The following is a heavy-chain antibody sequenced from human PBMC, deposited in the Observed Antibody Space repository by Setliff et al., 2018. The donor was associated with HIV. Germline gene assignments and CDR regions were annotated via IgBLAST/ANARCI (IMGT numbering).Heavy chain of an antibody. CDR2: IYYSGST. V-gene: IGHV4-39*07. D-gene: IGHD3-9*01. Sequence: SETLSLTCTVSGGSISSSSYYWGWIRQPPGKGLEWIGSIYYSGSTYYNPYLKSRVTISVDTSKNQFSLKLSSVTAADTAVYYCARYFDWFSYGMDVWGQGTTVTV. J-gene: IGHJ6*02. CDR3: ARYFDWFSYGMDV. CDR1: GGSISSSSYY.